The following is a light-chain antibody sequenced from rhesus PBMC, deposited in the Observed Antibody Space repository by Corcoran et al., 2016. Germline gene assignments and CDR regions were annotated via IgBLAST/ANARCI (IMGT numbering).Light chain of an antibody. CDR3: LQYSSSPYS. V-gene: IGKV1-25*01. Sequence: DIQMTQSPSSVSASVGDRVTITCRASQGISSYLAWYQQKPGKAPKLLIYYATTLQSGVPSRFSGSGSGTDFTLTISSLQPEDFATYYCLQYSSSPYSFGQGTKVEIK. J-gene: IGKJ2*01. CDR1: QGISSY. CDR2: YAT.